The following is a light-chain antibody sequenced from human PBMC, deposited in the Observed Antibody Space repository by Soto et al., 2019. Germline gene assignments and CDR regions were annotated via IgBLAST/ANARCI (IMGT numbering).Light chain of an antibody. CDR1: QYINTR. Sequence: EIVLTQSPATLSSFPGDRVTLSFRASQYINTRLAWYQHRPGQAPRLLIYGASTRATGIPARFSDSGSGTEFTLTISSLQSEDFAVYYCQQYNNWPPVFGQGTKVDIK. CDR3: QQYNNWPPV. J-gene: IGKJ1*01. V-gene: IGKV3-15*01. CDR2: GAS.